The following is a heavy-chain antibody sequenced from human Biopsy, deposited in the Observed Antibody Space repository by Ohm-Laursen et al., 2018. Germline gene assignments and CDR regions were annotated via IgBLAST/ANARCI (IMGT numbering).Heavy chain of an antibody. D-gene: IGHD6-25*01. Sequence: SLRLSCAASGFVVSGTQMSWARQAPRTGLEWVSVIYSGDSTYYADSVRGRFTISRDESKNTLYLQMNRLRAEDTAVYRCARATYSSGHKIDSWGQGTLVTVSS. CDR2: IYSGDST. J-gene: IGHJ4*02. CDR1: GFVVSGTQ. CDR3: ARATYSSGHKIDS. V-gene: IGHV3-53*01.